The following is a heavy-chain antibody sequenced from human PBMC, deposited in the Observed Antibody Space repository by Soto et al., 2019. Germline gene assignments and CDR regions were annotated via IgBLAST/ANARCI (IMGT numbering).Heavy chain of an antibody. Sequence: ASVKVSCKASGYTFTSYGISWVRQAPGQGLERMGWISAYNGNTNYAQKLQGRVTMTTDTSTSTAYMELRSLRSDDTAVYYCACALVVSSCFGVVMFQDYYYGMDVWGQGTTVTVSS. CDR3: ACALVVSSCFGVVMFQDYYYGMDV. CDR2: ISAYNGNT. V-gene: IGHV1-18*01. J-gene: IGHJ6*02. D-gene: IGHD3-3*01. CDR1: GYTFTSYG.